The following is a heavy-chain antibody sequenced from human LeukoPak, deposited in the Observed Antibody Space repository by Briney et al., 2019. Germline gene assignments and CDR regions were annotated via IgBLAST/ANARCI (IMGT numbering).Heavy chain of an antibody. CDR2: INHSGST. J-gene: IGHJ5*02. V-gene: IGHV4-34*01. D-gene: IGHD2-2*01. CDR3: AGAPKIRYCSSTSCSTGDWFDP. Sequence: SETLSLTCAVYGGSFSGYYWSWIRQPPGKGLEWIGEINHSGSTNYNPSLKSRVTISVDTSKNQFSLKPSSVTAADTAVYYCAGAPKIRYCSSTSCSTGDWFDPWGQGTLVTVSS. CDR1: GGSFSGYY.